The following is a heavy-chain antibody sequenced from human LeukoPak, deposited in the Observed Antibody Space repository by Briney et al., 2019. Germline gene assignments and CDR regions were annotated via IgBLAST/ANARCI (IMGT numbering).Heavy chain of an antibody. V-gene: IGHV1-18*01. CDR2: ISAYNGNT. D-gene: IGHD3-22*01. Sequence: ASVKVSCKASGYTFTSYGISWVRQAPGQGLEWMGWISAYNGNTNYAQKLQGRVTMTTDTSTSTAYMELRSLRSDDTAVYYCARCRYYDSSGYYYGENYFDYWGQGTLVTVSS. CDR3: ARCRYYDSSGYYYGENYFDY. CDR1: GYTFTSYG. J-gene: IGHJ4*02.